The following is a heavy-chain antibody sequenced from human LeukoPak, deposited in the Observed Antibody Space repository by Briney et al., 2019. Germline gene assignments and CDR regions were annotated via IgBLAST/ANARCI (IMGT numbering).Heavy chain of an antibody. V-gene: IGHV3-30*18. J-gene: IGHJ4*02. Sequence: GGSLRLSCAASGFTFSSYGMHWVRQAPGKGLEWVAVISYDGSNKYYADSVKGRFTISRDNSKNTLYLQMYSLRAEDTAVYYCAKGDRYSSSSGTFDYWGQGTLVTVSS. D-gene: IGHD6-6*01. CDR2: ISYDGSNK. CDR3: AKGDRYSSSSGTFDY. CDR1: GFTFSSYG.